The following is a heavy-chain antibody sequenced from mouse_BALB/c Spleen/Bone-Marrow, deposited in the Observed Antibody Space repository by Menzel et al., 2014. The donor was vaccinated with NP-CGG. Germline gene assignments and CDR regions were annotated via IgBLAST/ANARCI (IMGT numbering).Heavy chain of an antibody. CDR3: ARRYV. J-gene: IGHJ1*01. CDR2: ISYDGNN. Sequence: EVQRVESGPGLAKPSQSLSLTCSVTGYSITSGYYCNWFRQFPGNKLEWMGYISYDGNNNYNPSLKNRISITRDTSKNQFFLNLNSMTTEDTATYYCARRYVWGAGTTVTVSS. V-gene: IGHV3-6*02. CDR1: GYSITSGYY.